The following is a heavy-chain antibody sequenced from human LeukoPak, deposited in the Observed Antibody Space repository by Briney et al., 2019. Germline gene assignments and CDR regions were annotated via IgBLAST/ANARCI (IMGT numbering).Heavy chain of an antibody. D-gene: IGHD5-12*01. Sequence: PSETLSLTCTVSGGSISSSSYYWGWIRQPPGKGLEWIGSIYYSGSTYYNPSLKSRVTISVDTSKNQFSLKLSSVTAADTAAYYCARSDMVATSRIFDYWGQGTLVTVSS. J-gene: IGHJ4*02. CDR3: ARSDMVATSRIFDY. CDR2: IYYSGST. CDR1: GGSISSSSYY. V-gene: IGHV4-39*07.